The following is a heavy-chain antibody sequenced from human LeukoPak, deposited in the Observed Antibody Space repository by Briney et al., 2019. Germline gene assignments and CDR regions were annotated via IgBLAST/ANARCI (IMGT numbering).Heavy chain of an antibody. CDR1: GFAFSRHS. CDR3: AKDQSYHFDY. V-gene: IGHV3-23*01. D-gene: IGHD2-2*01. CDR2: VTGSGGTT. Sequence: PGGSLRLSCVASGFAFSRHSMGWVRQAPGTGLEWVSTVTGSGGTTYYADFVEGRSSISRDNSKNILYLQLNSLRAEDTAVYYCAKDQSYHFDYWGPGTLVTVSS. J-gene: IGHJ4*02.